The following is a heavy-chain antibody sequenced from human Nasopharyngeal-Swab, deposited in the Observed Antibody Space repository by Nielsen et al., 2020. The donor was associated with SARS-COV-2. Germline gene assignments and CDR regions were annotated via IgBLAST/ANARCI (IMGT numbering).Heavy chain of an antibody. D-gene: IGHD2-2*01. J-gene: IGHJ3*02. Sequence: SETLSLTCTVSGGSVSSGSYYWSWIRQHPGKGLEWIGYIYYSGSTNYNPSLRSRVTISVDTSKNQFSLKLSSVTAADTAVYYCARDPLVPAASDAFDIWGQGTMVTVSS. CDR2: IYYSGST. CDR1: GGSVSSGSYY. V-gene: IGHV4-61*01. CDR3: ARDPLVPAASDAFDI.